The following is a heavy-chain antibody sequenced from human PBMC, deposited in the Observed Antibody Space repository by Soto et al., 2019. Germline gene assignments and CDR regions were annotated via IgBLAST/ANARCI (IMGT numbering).Heavy chain of an antibody. D-gene: IGHD6-13*01. CDR3: ARGESSSSWYDYYYYGMDV. CDR1: GYAFTGYD. CDR2: MNPNSGNT. Sequence: ASGKVSWKAVGYAFTGYDINWVRQATGQGLEWMGWMNPNSGNTGYAQKFQGRVTMTRNTSISTAYMELSSLRSEDTAVYYCARGESSSSWYDYYYYGMDVWGQGTTVTVPS. J-gene: IGHJ6*02. V-gene: IGHV1-8*01.